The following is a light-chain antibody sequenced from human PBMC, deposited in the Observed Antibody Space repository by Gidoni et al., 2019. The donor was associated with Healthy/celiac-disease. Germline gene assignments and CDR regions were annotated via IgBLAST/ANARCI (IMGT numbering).Light chain of an antibody. V-gene: IGLV3-21*03. CDR1: NIGSKS. CDR2: DDS. Sequence: SYVLTQPPSVSVAPGKTARINCGGHNIGSKSVHWYHQKPGQAPVLVVYDDSDRPSGIPERFSGSNSGNTATLTISRVEAGDEADYYCQVWDSSSDHVVFGGGTKLTVL. J-gene: IGLJ2*01. CDR3: QVWDSSSDHVV.